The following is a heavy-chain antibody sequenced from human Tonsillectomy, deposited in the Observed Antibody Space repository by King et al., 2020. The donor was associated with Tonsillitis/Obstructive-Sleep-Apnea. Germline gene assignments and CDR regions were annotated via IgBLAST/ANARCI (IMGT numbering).Heavy chain of an antibody. J-gene: IGHJ4*02. CDR1: GGPISSYY. V-gene: IGHV4-59*01. CDR3: ASHEAVYGDSFAD. Sequence: VQLQESGPGLVKPSETLSLTCTVSGGPISSYYWSWIRQPPGKGLEWIGYLYYSGSTNYNPSLKSRVTISVDTSKKQFSLKLSSVTAANTAVYYCASHEAVYGDSFADSGQGTLVTVSA. D-gene: IGHD4-17*01. CDR2: LYYSGST.